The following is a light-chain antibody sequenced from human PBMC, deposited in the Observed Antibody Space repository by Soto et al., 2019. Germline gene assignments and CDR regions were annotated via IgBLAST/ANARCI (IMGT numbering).Light chain of an antibody. CDR2: GAS. J-gene: IGKJ4*01. Sequence: DIQMTQSPSSVSASVGDRVIITCRASQAFSNLLAWYQQKPGKAPKLLIYGASTLQGGVPSRFSGSESGTDFTLIISSLQPEDSATYYCQQATIFPLTFGGGTEVE. V-gene: IGKV1-12*01. CDR1: QAFSNL. CDR3: QQATIFPLT.